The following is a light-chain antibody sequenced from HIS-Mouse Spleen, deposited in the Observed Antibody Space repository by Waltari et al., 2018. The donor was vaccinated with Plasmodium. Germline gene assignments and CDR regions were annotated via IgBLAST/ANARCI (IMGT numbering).Light chain of an antibody. CDR2: EDS. J-gene: IGLJ3*02. Sequence: SYELTQPPSVSVSPGQTARITCSGDALPKKYAYWYQQKSGQAPVLVIYEDSKRPSGTPERFSGCISGTMATLTISGAQVEDEADYYCYSTDSSGNHRVFGGGTKLTVL. CDR1: ALPKKY. V-gene: IGLV3-10*01. CDR3: YSTDSSGNHRV.